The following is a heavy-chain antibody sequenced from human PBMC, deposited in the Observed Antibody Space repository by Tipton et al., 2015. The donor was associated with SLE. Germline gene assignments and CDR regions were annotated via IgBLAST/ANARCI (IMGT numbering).Heavy chain of an antibody. D-gene: IGHD1-14*01. CDR2: IYYSGTT. J-gene: IGHJ5*02. V-gene: IGHV4-59*01. CDR3: ARTYNDSGTTWFDP. CDR1: GGSIRSYY. Sequence: LRLSCTVSGGSIRSYYWSWIRQPPGKGLEWIGFIYYSGTTDYNPSLKSRVTISVDTSKNQFSLRLSSVTAADTAVYYCARTYNDSGTTWFDPWGQGALVTVSS.